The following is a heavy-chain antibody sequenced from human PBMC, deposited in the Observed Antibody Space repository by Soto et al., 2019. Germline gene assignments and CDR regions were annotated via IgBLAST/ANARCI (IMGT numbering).Heavy chain of an antibody. CDR1: GGSVSRSDG. V-gene: IGHV4-4*02. CDR2: IHHSGNT. CDR3: ARDERPAAAVVRWFDP. J-gene: IGHJ5*02. D-gene: IGHD6-13*01. Sequence: VQLQESGPGLVKPSGTLSLTCGVYGGSVSRSDGWTWVRQTPGKGLEWIGEIHHSGNTNYNPSLKSRVTISIDKSQNPYSLNLTAMTAADTAVYYCARDERPAAAVVRWFDPWGQVILVTVSS.